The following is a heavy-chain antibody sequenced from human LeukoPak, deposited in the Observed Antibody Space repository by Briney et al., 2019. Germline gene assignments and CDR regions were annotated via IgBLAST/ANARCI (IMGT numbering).Heavy chain of an antibody. CDR1: GYTFTGYY. CDR2: INPNSGGT. J-gene: IGHJ4*02. CDR3: VPGFLDTAMITTVRDY. Sequence: ASVKVSCKASGYTFTGYYMHWVRQAPGQGLEWMGWINPNSGGTNFAQKFQGRVTMTRDMSISTAYMEMSRLRSDDTAVYYCVPGFLDTAMITTVRDYWGQGTLVTVSA. D-gene: IGHD5-18*01. V-gene: IGHV1-2*02.